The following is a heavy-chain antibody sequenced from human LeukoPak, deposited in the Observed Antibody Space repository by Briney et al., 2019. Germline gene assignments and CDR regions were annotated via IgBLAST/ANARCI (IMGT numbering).Heavy chain of an antibody. CDR2: IYSGGST. Sequence: GGSLRLSCAASGFTVSSNYMSWVRQAPGKGLEWVSVIYSGGSTYYADSVKGRFTISRDNSKNTLYLQTNSLRAEDTAVYYCASIAVAGRLGYWGQGTLVTVSS. V-gene: IGHV3-53*01. CDR1: GFTVSSNY. D-gene: IGHD6-19*01. J-gene: IGHJ4*02. CDR3: ASIAVAGRLGY.